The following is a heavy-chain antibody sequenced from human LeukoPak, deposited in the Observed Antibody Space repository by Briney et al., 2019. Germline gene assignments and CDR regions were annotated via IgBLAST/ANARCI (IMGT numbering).Heavy chain of an antibody. D-gene: IGHD1-26*01. J-gene: IGHJ3*02. CDR3: ARARSGSYSHAFDI. CDR2: MNPNSGNT. Sequence: ASVKVSCKASGYTFTSYDINWVRQAPGQGLEWMGWMNPNSGNTGYAQKFQGRVTMTRNTSISTAYMELSSLRSEDTAVYYCARARSGSYSHAFDIWGQGTMVTVSS. CDR1: GYTFTSYD. V-gene: IGHV1-8*01.